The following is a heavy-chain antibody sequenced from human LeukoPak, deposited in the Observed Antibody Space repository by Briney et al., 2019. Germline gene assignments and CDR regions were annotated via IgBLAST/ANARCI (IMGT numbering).Heavy chain of an antibody. J-gene: IGHJ4*02. CDR2: IYTSGST. CDR1: GGSFSGYY. D-gene: IGHD6-13*01. Sequence: PSETLSLTCAVYGGSFSGYYWSWIRQPAGKGLEWIGRIYTSGSTNYNPSLKSRVTISVDTSKNQFSLKLSSVTAADTAVYYCARHREPLIAAPLDYWGQGTLVTVSS. CDR3: ARHREPLIAAPLDY. V-gene: IGHV4-59*10.